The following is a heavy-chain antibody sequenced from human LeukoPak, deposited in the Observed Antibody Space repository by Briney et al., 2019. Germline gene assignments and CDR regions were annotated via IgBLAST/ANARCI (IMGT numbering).Heavy chain of an antibody. D-gene: IGHD3-9*01. CDR2: ITHSGAT. J-gene: IGHJ4*02. Sequence: PSETLSLTCAVYGESFSAYYWNWFRQPPGKGLEWIGEITHSGATKYNPSLKNRVTMSVDTSKNQFSLNLSSVTAADTAVYYCARGLMGYEILTGYYFDYWGPGTLVTVSS. CDR3: ARGLMGYEILTGYYFDY. CDR1: GESFSAYY. V-gene: IGHV4-34*01.